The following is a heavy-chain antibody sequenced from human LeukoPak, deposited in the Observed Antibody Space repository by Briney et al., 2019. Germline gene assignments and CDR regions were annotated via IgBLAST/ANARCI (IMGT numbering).Heavy chain of an antibody. V-gene: IGHV4-30-4*01. CDR1: GGSISSGDYY. CDR3: ARGGYDYVWGSYRLPQGPFDY. J-gene: IGHJ4*02. D-gene: IGHD3-16*02. CDR2: IYYSGST. Sequence: SQTLSLTCTVSGGSISSGDYYWSWIRQPPGKGLEWIGYIYYSGSTYYNPSLKSRVTISVDTSKSQFSLKLSSVTAADTAVYYCARGGYDYVWGSYRLPQGPFDYWGQGTLVTVSS.